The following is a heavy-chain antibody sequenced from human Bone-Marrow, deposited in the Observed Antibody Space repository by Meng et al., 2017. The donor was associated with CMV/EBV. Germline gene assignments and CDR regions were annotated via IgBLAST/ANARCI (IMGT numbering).Heavy chain of an antibody. J-gene: IGHJ5*02. D-gene: IGHD3-3*01. Sequence: SETLSLTCAVYGGSLSDYYYSWIRQPPGKGLEWIGEINHSGSTDYNPSLKSRATISVDTSKNQFSLKLASVTAADTAVYYCARRYYDFWSGYPRGVDPWGQGTLVTVSS. V-gene: IGHV4-34*01. CDR1: GGSLSDYY. CDR3: ARRYYDFWSGYPRGVDP. CDR2: INHSGST.